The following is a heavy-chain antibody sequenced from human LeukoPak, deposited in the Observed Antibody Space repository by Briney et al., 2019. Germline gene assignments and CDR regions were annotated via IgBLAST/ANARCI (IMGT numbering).Heavy chain of an antibody. CDR1: GESFSGYY. D-gene: IGHD6-19*01. V-gene: IGHV4-34*01. J-gene: IGHJ4*02. CDR2: INRSGRT. Sequence: SETLSLTCAVYGESFSGYYWSWIRQPPGKGLEWIGEINRSGRTNYNPSLKSRVTISVGTSKNQFSLKLSSVTAADTAVYYCARARRPLIAVAGYYFDYWGQGTLVTVSS. CDR3: ARARRPLIAVAGYYFDY.